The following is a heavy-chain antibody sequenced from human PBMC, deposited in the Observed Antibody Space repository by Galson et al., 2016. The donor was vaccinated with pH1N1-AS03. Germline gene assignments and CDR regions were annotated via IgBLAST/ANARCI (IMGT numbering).Heavy chain of an antibody. Sequence: SLRLSCAASGFTFGGYWMHWVRQGPGKGLEWVSHIHTDGSRTTYADSVKGRFTISRDSAKNTLYLQMSSLRAEDTAVYYCARVYYYGSAGSYSLDYWGQGTLVTVSS. CDR3: ARVYYYGSAGSYSLDY. V-gene: IGHV3-74*01. J-gene: IGHJ4*02. CDR1: GFTFGGYW. CDR2: IHTDGSRT. D-gene: IGHD3-10*01.